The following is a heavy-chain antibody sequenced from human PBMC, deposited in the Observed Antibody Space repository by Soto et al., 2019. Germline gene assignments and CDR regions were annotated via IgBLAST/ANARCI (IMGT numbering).Heavy chain of an antibody. V-gene: IGHV5-10-1*01. J-gene: IGHJ6*02. CDR2: IDPSDSYT. Sequence: PGESLKISCYGSGYSFTSFWTSWVRQVPGKGLEWMGRIDPSDSYTNYSPPFQGHVTISAVKSISAVYLQWSCLKASDTAMYYCARVAANRVDYYYGLDVWGQGTTVTVSS. D-gene: IGHD2-15*01. CDR3: ARVAANRVDYYYGLDV. CDR1: GYSFTSFW.